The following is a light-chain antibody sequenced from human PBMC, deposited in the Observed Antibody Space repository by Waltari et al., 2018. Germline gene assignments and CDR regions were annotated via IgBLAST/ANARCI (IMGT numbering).Light chain of an antibody. CDR1: GSGVGSYDL. CDR2: EAT. CDR3: SSYSSSTTLGNV. J-gene: IGLJ1*01. V-gene: IGLV2-23*01. Sequence: QSALTPAASVSGSPGQSITISCRRTGSGVGSYDLVAWYQQHPGKAPKLIIYEATKRPSGVSSRFSGSKSGNTASLTISGLQAEDEADYFCSSYSSSTTLGNVFGTGTKVTVL.